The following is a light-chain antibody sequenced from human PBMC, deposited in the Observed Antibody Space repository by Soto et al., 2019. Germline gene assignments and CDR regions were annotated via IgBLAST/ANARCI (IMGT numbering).Light chain of an antibody. CDR3: QQRSNGPPFT. CDR2: DAS. Sequence: EIVLTQSPATLSLSPGERATLSCRASQSVSSYLAWYQQKPGQAPRLLIYDASNRATGIPARFSGSGSGTDFTLTISSLEPEDFAVYYCQQRSNGPPFTFGGGTKVDIK. V-gene: IGKV3-11*01. J-gene: IGKJ4*01. CDR1: QSVSSY.